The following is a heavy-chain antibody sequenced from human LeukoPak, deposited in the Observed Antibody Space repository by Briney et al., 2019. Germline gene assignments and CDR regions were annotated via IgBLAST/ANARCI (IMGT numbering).Heavy chain of an antibody. V-gene: IGHV1-46*01. CDR3: ARLVDRSPAHY. CDR2: INPSSGST. J-gene: IGHJ4*02. CDR1: GYTFTSYY. Sequence: ASVKVSCKASGYTFTSYYMHWVRQAPGQGLEWMGIINPSSGSTSYAQKFQGRVTMTRDMSTSTVYMEPSSLRSEDTAVYYCARLVDRSPAHYWGQGTLVTVSS. D-gene: IGHD2-15*01.